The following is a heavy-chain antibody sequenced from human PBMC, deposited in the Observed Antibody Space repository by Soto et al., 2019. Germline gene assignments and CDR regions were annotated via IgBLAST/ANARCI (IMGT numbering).Heavy chain of an antibody. V-gene: IGHV1-2*04. Sequence: ASVKVSCKASGYTFTGYYMHWVRQAPGQGLEWMGWINPNSGGTNYAQKLQGWVTMTRDTSISTAYMELSRLRSDDTAVYYCAREGYGGNSYYYYSMDVWGQGSTVGVCS. CDR1: GYTFTGYY. CDR2: INPNSGGT. D-gene: IGHD4-17*01. J-gene: IGHJ6*02. CDR3: AREGYGGNSYYYYSMDV.